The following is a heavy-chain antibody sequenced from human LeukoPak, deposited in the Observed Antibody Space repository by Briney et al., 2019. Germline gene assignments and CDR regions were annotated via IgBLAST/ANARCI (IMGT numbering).Heavy chain of an antibody. CDR1: GFTFSSYG. V-gene: IGHV3-33*01. J-gene: IGHJ4*02. CDR2: IWYDGNNK. D-gene: IGHD3-9*01. Sequence: PGGSLRLSCAASGFTFSSYGMHWVRQAPGKGLESVAVIWYDGNNKYYADSVKGRFTISRDNSKNTLYLQMNSLRAEDTAVYYCARSTSSEYDIYHFDYWGQGTLVTVSS. CDR3: ARSTSSEYDIYHFDY.